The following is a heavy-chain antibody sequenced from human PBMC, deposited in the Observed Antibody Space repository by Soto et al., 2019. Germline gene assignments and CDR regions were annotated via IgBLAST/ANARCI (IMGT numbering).Heavy chain of an antibody. Sequence: ASVKVSCKASGYTFTGYYMHWVRQAPGQGLEWMGWINPNSGGTNYAQKFQGWVTMTRDTSISTAYMELSRLRSDDTAVYYGARGRVVVVPSGPRYYYYMDVWGKGTTVTVSS. CDR2: INPNSGGT. CDR3: ARGRVVVVPSGPRYYYYMDV. CDR1: GYTFTGYY. D-gene: IGHD2-2*01. V-gene: IGHV1-2*04. J-gene: IGHJ6*03.